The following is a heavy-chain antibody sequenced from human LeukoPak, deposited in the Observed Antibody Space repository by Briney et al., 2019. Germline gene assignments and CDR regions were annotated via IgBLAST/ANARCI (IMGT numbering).Heavy chain of an antibody. CDR3: ARGHYYGSGSLPFDY. V-gene: IGHV4-59*01. J-gene: IGHJ4*02. D-gene: IGHD3-10*01. CDR2: IHYSGST. Sequence: SETLSLTCTVSGVSISSYYWSWIRQPPGKGLEWIGYIHYSGSTHYNPSLKSRVTISVDTSKNQVSLKLRSVTAADTAVYYCARGHYYGSGSLPFDYWGQGTLVTVSS. CDR1: GVSISSYY.